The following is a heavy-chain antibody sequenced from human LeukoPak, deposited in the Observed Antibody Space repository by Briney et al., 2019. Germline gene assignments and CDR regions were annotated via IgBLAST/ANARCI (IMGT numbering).Heavy chain of an antibody. CDR3: ARARTRSSWPDAFDI. J-gene: IGHJ3*02. CDR1: GDSISSYY. D-gene: IGHD6-13*01. Sequence: PSETLSLTCTVSGDSISSYYWSWIRQPPGKGLEWIGYIYYSGSTNYNPSLKSRVTISVDTSKNQFSLKLSSVTAADTAVYYCARARTRSSWPDAFDIWGQGTMVTVSS. CDR2: IYYSGST. V-gene: IGHV4-59*01.